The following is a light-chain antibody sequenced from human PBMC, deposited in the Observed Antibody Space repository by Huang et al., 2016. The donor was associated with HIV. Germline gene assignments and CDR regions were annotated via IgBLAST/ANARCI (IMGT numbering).Light chain of an antibody. Sequence: DIVMTQSPDSLAVSLGERATINCKSSQSVLYNSNNKNYLTWYQTKPGQPPKLLIYWASTRESGVPDRFSGSGSGTDFTLTISSLQAEDVAVYYCQQYYSTPYTFGQGTKLEIK. CDR2: WAS. J-gene: IGKJ2*01. V-gene: IGKV4-1*01. CDR3: QQYYSTPYT. CDR1: QSVLYNSNNKNY.